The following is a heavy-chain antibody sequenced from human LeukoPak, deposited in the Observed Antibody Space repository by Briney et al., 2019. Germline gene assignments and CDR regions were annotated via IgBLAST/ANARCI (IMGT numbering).Heavy chain of an antibody. CDR2: INPNSGGT. D-gene: IGHD3-10*01. Sequence: ASVKVSCKASGYTFTGYYMHWVRQAPGQGLEWMGWINPNSGGTNYAQKFQGRVTMTRDTSISTAYMELSRLRSDDTAVYYCARGGPARRGFHYCYYYMDVWGKGTTVTVSS. J-gene: IGHJ6*03. CDR3: ARGGPARRGFHYCYYYMDV. CDR1: GYTFTGYY. V-gene: IGHV1-2*02.